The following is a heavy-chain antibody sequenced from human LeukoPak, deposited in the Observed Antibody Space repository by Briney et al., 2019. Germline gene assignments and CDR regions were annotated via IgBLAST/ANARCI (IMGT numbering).Heavy chain of an antibody. CDR3: AREDSTSGFFD. D-gene: IGHD3-22*01. V-gene: IGHV3-48*03. J-gene: IGHJ4*02. Sequence: GGSLRLSCAASGFTFSAYEMNWVRQAPGKGLDWVSYISGGGSSTSYADSVKGRFTISRDNAKESVYLQMDSLRAEDTAVYYCAREDSTSGFFDWGQGTLVTVSS. CDR1: GFTFSAYE. CDR2: ISGGGSST.